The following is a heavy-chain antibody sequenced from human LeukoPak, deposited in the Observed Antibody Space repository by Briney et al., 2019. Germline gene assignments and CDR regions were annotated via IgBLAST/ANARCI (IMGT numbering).Heavy chain of an antibody. V-gene: IGHV4-34*01. J-gene: IGHJ3*02. CDR3: ARGPSRLYFLFHVGNAFDI. CDR2: INHSGST. CDR1: GGSFSGYY. D-gene: IGHD2/OR15-2a*01. Sequence: SETLSLTCAVYGGSFSGYYWSWIRQPPGKGLEWIGEINHSGSTNYNPSLKSRVTISVDTSKNQFPLKLSSVTAADTAVYYCARGPSRLYFLFHVGNAFDIWGQGTMVTVSS.